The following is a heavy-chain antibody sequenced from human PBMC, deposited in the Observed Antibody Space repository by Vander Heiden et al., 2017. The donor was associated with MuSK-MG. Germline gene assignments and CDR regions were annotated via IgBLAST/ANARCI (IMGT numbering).Heavy chain of an antibody. CDR3: AKVTYYYDSSGYYPFDY. J-gene: IGHJ4*02. CDR2: ISGSGGST. Sequence: QLLQSAAGSVAPRGSLSTSSAAAGSPASSYAMGGVRQAPGKGLEWVSAISGSGGSTYYADSVKGRFTISRDNSKNTLYLQMNSLRAEDTAVYYCAKVTYYYDSSGYYPFDYWGQGTLVTVSS. D-gene: IGHD3-22*01. V-gene: IGHV3-23*01. CDR1: GSPASSYA.